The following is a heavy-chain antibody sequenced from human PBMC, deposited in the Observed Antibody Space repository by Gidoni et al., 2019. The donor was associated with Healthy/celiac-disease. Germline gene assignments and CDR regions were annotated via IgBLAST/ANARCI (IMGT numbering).Heavy chain of an antibody. CDR2: ISAYNGNT. D-gene: IGHD3-22*01. CDR3: ARTFYYDSSAASHWFDP. V-gene: IGHV1-18*01. J-gene: IGHJ5*02. CDR1: GYTFTSYG. Sequence: QVQLVQSGAEVKKPGASVKVPCKASGYTFTSYGISWVRQAPGQGLEWMGWISAYNGNTNDAQKLQGRVTMTTDTSTSTAYMELRSLRSDDTAVYYCARTFYYDSSAASHWFDPWGQGTLVTVSS.